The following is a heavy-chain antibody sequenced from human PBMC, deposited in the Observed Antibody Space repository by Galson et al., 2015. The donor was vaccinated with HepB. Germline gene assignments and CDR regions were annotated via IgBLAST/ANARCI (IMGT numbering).Heavy chain of an antibody. CDR1: GFSFTTYS. V-gene: IGHV3-48*04. CDR2: ISSSGGTL. CDR3: ARDLCSSYHCDTGCDD. J-gene: IGHJ4*02. D-gene: IGHD2-2*01. Sequence: SLRLSCAASGFSFTTYSMNWVRQAPGKGLEWVSYISSSGGTLYYADSVQGRFTMSRDTAKNSLYLQMNSLRAEDTAVYYCARDLCSSYHCDTGCDDWGQGTLVTVSS.